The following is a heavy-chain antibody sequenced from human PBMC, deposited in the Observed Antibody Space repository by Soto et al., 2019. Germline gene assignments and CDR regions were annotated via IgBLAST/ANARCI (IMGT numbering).Heavy chain of an antibody. V-gene: IGHV6-1*01. CDR2: TYYRSKWYN. CDR3: ATSQQLVNWFDP. J-gene: IGHJ5*02. Sequence: SQTLSLTCAISGDSVSSNSAAWNWIRQSPSRGLEWLGRTYYRSKWYNDYAVSVKSRITINPDTSKNQFSLQLNSVTPEDTAVYYCATSQQLVNWFDPWGQGTLVTVPS. D-gene: IGHD6-13*01. CDR1: GDSVSSNSAA.